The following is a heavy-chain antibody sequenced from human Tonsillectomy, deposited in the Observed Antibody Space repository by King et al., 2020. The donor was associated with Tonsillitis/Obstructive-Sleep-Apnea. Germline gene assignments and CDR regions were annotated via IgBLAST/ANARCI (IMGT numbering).Heavy chain of an antibody. CDR2: ISWNSGSI. Sequence: VQLVESGGGLVQPGRSLRLSCAASGFTFDGYAMHWVRQAPGKGLVWVSGISWNSGSIGYAESVKGRFTISRDNAKNSLYLQMNSLRPEDTALYYCAKDIGGDYGGGALDIWGQGTMVTVSS. V-gene: IGHV3-9*01. J-gene: IGHJ3*02. CDR1: GFTFDGYA. D-gene: IGHD4-17*01. CDR3: AKDIGGDYGGGALDI.